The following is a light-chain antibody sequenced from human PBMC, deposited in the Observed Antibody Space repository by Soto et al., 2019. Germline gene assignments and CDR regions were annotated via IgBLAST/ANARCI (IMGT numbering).Light chain of an antibody. V-gene: IGKV3-15*01. CDR1: QSVSNC. CDR2: GAS. Sequence: EIVMTQSPATLSLSPGERATLSCRASQSVSNCLAWYQQKPGQAPRLLIYGASTRATGIPARFSGSGSGTEFTLTISSLQSEDFAVYYCQQYDNWPPTFGQGTRLEIK. CDR3: QQYDNWPPT. J-gene: IGKJ5*01.